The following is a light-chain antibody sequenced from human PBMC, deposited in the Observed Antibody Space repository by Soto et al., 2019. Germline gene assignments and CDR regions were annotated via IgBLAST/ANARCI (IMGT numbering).Light chain of an antibody. V-gene: IGKV3-20*01. CDR2: GSS. CDR1: QSISSSS. J-gene: IGKJ1*01. Sequence: EIVLMQSPGTLSLSPGERATLSCRASQSISSSSLAWYQQKAGQSPRLLIYGSSSRATGIPDRFGGSGSGTDFTLTISRLEPEDFAVYFCHQFGSSPWTFGQGTKVAI. CDR3: HQFGSSPWT.